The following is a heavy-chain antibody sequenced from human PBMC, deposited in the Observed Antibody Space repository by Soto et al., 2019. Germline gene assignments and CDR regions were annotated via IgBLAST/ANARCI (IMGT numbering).Heavy chain of an antibody. Sequence: SVKVSCKASGGTFSSYAISWVRQAPGQGLEWMGGIIPIFGTANYAQKFQGRVTITADESTSTAYMELSSLRSEDTAVYYCARRARPEYSSSSAWHNNNWFDPWGQGTLVTVSS. D-gene: IGHD6-6*01. V-gene: IGHV1-69*13. CDR2: IIPIFGTA. CDR1: GGTFSSYA. J-gene: IGHJ5*02. CDR3: ARRARPEYSSSSAWHNNNWFDP.